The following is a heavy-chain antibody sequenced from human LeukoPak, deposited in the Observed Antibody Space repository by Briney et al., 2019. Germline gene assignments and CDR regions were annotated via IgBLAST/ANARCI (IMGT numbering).Heavy chain of an antibody. V-gene: IGHV3-30*18. Sequence: GGSLRLSCAASGFTFSSYGMHWVRQAPGKGLEWVAVISYDGSNKYYADSVKGRFTISRDNSKNTLYLQMNSLRAEDTAVYYCAKDWDVSWYYFDYWGQGTLVTVSS. CDR1: GFTFSSYG. J-gene: IGHJ4*02. D-gene: IGHD6-13*01. CDR2: ISYDGSNK. CDR3: AKDWDVSWYYFDY.